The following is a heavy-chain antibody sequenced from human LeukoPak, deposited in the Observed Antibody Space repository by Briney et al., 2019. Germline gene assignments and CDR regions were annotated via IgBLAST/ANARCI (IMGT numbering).Heavy chain of an antibody. D-gene: IGHD1-26*01. CDR1: GGTFISYA. J-gene: IGHJ3*02. CDR2: IIPIFGTA. V-gene: IGHV1-69*05. CDR3: ATLRGSTGEDAFDI. Sequence: ASVKVSCKASGGTFISYAISWVRQAPGQGLEWMGGIIPIFGTANYAQKFQGRVTMTRDTSTSTVYMELSSLRSEDTAVYYCATLRGSTGEDAFDIWGQGTMVTVSS.